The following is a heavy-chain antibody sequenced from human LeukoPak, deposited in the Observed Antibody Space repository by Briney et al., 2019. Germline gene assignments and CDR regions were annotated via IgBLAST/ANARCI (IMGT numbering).Heavy chain of an antibody. Sequence: GGSLRLSCAASGFSLSSYWMSWARQAPGKGLEWLASIKHDGSEKYYVGSVKGRFTISRDNAKNSLYLQMNSLRAEDTAFYYCARVTSRDPLHYWGQGTLVTVSS. J-gene: IGHJ4*02. D-gene: IGHD2-21*02. CDR2: IKHDGSEK. CDR3: ARVTSRDPLHY. V-gene: IGHV3-7*03. CDR1: GFSLSSYW.